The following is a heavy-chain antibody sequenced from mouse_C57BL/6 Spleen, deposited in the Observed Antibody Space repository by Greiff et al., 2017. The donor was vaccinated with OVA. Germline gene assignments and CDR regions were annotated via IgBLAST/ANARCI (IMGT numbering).Heavy chain of an antibody. D-gene: IGHD1-1*01. V-gene: IGHV3-6*01. J-gene: IGHJ2*01. Sequence: VQLKESGPGLVKPSQSLSLTCSVTGYSITSGYYWNWIRQFPGNKLEWMGYISYDGSNNYNPSLKNRISITRDTSKNQFFLKLNSVTTEDTATYYCARDPLYGSQFYFDYWGQGTTLTVSS. CDR3: ARDPLYGSQFYFDY. CDR1: GYSITSGYY. CDR2: ISYDGSN.